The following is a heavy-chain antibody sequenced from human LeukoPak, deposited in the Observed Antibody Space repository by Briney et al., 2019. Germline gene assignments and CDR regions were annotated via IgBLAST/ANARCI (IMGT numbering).Heavy chain of an antibody. CDR1: GFTFSSYE. D-gene: IGHD5-24*01. V-gene: IGHV3-48*03. CDR2: IGSSGGSR. J-gene: IGHJ3*02. Sequence: GGSLRLSCAASGFTFSSYEMDWVRRAPGKGLEWVSYIGSSGGSRYYADSVKGRFISSRDNAKNSFYLQMNSLRVEDTAIYYCAREDGDAFDIWGQGTMVGVSS. CDR3: AREDGDAFDI.